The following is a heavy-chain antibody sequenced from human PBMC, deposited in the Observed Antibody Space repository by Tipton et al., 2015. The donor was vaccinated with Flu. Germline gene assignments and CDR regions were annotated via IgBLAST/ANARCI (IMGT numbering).Heavy chain of an antibody. Sequence: TLSLTCTVSGGSVSIYYWSCIRQSAGKGLEWIGRIHISGSTNYNPSLKSRVIMSVDTSKNQFSLKLSSVTAADTAVYYCARDLGYYYDRGWGFDIWGQGTMVTVSS. V-gene: IGHV4-4*07. D-gene: IGHD3-10*02. CDR3: ARDLGYYYDRGWGFDI. J-gene: IGHJ3*02. CDR2: IHISGST. CDR1: GGSVSIYY.